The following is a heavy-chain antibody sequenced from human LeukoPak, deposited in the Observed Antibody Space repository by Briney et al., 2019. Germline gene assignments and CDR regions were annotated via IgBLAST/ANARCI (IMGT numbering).Heavy chain of an antibody. V-gene: IGHV4-34*01. D-gene: IGHD3-10*01. Sequence: SETLSLTCAVYGGSFSGYYWSWIRQPPGKGLEWIGEINHSGSTNYNPSLKSRVAISVDTSKNQFSLKLSSVTAADTAVYYCARGKGKKSPPARPYYFDYWGQGTLVTVSS. J-gene: IGHJ4*02. CDR2: INHSGST. CDR3: ARGKGKKSPPARPYYFDY. CDR1: GGSFSGYY.